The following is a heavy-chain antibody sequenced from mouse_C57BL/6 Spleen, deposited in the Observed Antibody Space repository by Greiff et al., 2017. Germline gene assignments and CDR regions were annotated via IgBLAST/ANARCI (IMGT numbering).Heavy chain of an antibody. Sequence: QVTLQQPGAELVKPGASVKLSCKASGYTFTSYWMQWVKQRPGQGLEWIGEIDPSDSYTNYNQKFKGKATLTVDTSSSTAYMQLSSLTSEDSAVYYCARKGTMVFDYWGQGTTLTVSS. V-gene: IGHV1-50*01. CDR3: ARKGTMVFDY. D-gene: IGHD1-1*02. CDR1: GYTFTSYW. CDR2: IDPSDSYT. J-gene: IGHJ2*01.